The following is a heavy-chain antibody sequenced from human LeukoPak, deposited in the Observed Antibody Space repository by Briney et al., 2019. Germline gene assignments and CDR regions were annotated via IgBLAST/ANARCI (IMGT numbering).Heavy chain of an antibody. CDR1: GGSISSGGYY. D-gene: IGHD6-13*01. CDR2: IYYSGST. Sequence: PSETLSLTCTVSGGSISSGGYYWSWIRQHPGKGLEWIGYIYYSGSTYYNPSLKSRVTISVDTSKNQFSLKLSSVTAADTAVYYCASYIAGKNVDAFDIWGQGTMVTVSS. V-gene: IGHV4-31*03. CDR3: ASYIAGKNVDAFDI. J-gene: IGHJ3*02.